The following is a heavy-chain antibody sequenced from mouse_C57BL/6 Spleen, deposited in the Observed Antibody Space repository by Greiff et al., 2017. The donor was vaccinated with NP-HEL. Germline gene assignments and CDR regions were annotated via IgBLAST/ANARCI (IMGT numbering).Heavy chain of an antibody. CDR3: AKGDDYDMDL. J-gene: IGHJ4*01. Sequence: DVKLVESGGGLVKPGGSLKLSCAASGFTFSDYGMHWVRQAPEKGLEWVAYISSGSSTIYYADTVKGRFTISRDNAKNTLFLQMNSLRSEDTAMYYCAKGDDYDMDLGGKGTTVPV. CDR1: GFTFSDYG. CDR2: ISSGSSTI. D-gene: IGHD2-4*01. V-gene: IGHV5-17*01.